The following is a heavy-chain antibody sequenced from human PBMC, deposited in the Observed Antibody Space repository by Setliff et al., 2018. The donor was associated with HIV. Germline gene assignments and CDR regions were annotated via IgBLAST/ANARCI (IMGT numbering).Heavy chain of an antibody. CDR3: ARRQQLVRLFWFDP. Sequence: PSETLSLTCTVSGGSVSNYYWTWIRQSAGKGLEWIGHINTSGSTKYNPSLKSRLTMSVDSSGNQFSLTLTSVTAADTAVYYCARRQQLVRLFWFDPWGQGTLVTVSS. V-gene: IGHV4-4*07. D-gene: IGHD6-13*01. CDR1: GGSVSNYY. CDR2: INTSGST. J-gene: IGHJ5*02.